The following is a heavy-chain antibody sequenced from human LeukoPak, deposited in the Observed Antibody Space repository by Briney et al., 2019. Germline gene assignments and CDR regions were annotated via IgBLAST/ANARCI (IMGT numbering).Heavy chain of an antibody. D-gene: IGHD6-6*01. CDR3: AKGSYSSSSNY. J-gene: IGHJ4*02. CDR2: IQYDGSKK. V-gene: IGHV3-30*02. Sequence: PGGSLRLSCVASGFTFSSNGMHWVRQAPGKGLEWVTFIQYDGSKKYYADSVKGRFTISRDNSKNTLYLQMNSLRAEDTAVYYCAKGSYSSSSNYWGQGTLVTVSS. CDR1: GFTFSSNG.